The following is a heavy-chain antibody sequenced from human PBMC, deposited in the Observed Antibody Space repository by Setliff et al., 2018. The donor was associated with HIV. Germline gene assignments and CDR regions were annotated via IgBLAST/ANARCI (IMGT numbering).Heavy chain of an antibody. CDR2: ISSSSSYT. D-gene: IGHD3-22*01. Sequence: GGSLRLSCAVSGFSFNTYSMNWVRQAPGKGLEWVSYISSSSSYTNYADSVKGRFTISRDNAKNSLYLQMNSLRAEDTAVYYCARASYYYDSSGWVDYWGQGTLVTVSS. J-gene: IGHJ4*02. V-gene: IGHV3-21*04. CDR3: ARASYYYDSSGWVDY. CDR1: GFSFNTYS.